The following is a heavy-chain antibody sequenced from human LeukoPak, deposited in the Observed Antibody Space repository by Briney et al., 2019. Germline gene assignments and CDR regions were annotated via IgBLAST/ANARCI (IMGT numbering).Heavy chain of an antibody. V-gene: IGHV3-66*01. J-gene: IGHJ4*02. D-gene: IGHD6-19*01. CDR1: GFXVTGNY. CDR3: ARASGKGSGSGY. Sequence: GGSLRLSCGASGFXVTGNYMSWVRQAPGKGLEWVSVIYSDGSTYYADSVKGRFTISRDNSKNTLYFQMNSLRAEDTAVYYCARASGKGSGSGYWGQGTLVTVSS. CDR2: IYSDGST.